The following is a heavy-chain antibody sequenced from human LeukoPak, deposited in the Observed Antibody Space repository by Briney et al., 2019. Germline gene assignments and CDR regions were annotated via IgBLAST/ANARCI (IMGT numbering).Heavy chain of an antibody. CDR2: IYYSGST. Sequence: SETLSLTCAVSGGSISSSNWWSWVRQPPGKGLEWIGEIYYSGSTYYNPSLKSRVTISVDTSKNQFSLKLSSVTAADTAVYYCARDLSYWGQGTLVTVSS. J-gene: IGHJ4*02. V-gene: IGHV4-4*02. CDR3: ARDLSY. CDR1: GGSISSSNW.